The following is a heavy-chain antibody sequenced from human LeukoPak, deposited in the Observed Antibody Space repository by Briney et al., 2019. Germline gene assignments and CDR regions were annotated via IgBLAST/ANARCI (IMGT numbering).Heavy chain of an antibody. CDR1: GGSFSGYY. Sequence: SETLSLTCAVYGGSFSGYYWNWIRQPPGTGLEWIGEINHSGSTNYNPSLKSRVTISVDTSKNQFSLKLSSVTAADTAVYYCARGAWGSGSYFDYWGQGTLVTVSS. D-gene: IGHD1-26*01. CDR3: ARGAWGSGSYFDY. J-gene: IGHJ4*02. CDR2: INHSGST. V-gene: IGHV4-34*01.